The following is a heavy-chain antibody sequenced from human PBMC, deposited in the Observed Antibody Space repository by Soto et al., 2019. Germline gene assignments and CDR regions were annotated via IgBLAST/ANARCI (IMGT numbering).Heavy chain of an antibody. CDR1: GFTFSSYW. CDR3: ARESRSGGWSDAFDI. V-gene: IGHV3-74*01. J-gene: IGHJ3*02. Sequence: PGGSLRLSCAASGFTFSSYWMHWVRQAPGKGLVWVSRINSDGSSTSYADSVKGRFTISRDNAKNTLYLQMNSLRAEDTAVYYCARESRSGGWSDAFDIWGQGTMVTVSS. D-gene: IGHD2-15*01. CDR2: INSDGSST.